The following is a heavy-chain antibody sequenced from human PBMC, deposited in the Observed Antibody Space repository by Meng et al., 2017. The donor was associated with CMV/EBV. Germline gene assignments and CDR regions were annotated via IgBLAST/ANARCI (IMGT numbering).Heavy chain of an antibody. D-gene: IGHD2-2*01. J-gene: IGHJ4*02. Sequence: SETLSLTCTVPGYSISSGYYWGWIRQPPGKGLEWIRSIYHSGSTYYNPSLKSRVTISVDTSKNQFSLKLSSVTAADTAVYYCAREWGGIVVVPAAMGIDYWGQGTLVTVSS. CDR2: IYHSGST. V-gene: IGHV4-38-2*02. CDR3: AREWGGIVVVPAAMGIDY. CDR1: GYSISSGYY.